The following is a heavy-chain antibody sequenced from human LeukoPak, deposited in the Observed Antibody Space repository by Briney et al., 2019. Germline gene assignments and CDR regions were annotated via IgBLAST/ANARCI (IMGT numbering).Heavy chain of an antibody. CDR3: ARVLIFGGVSPGDYFDY. Sequence: GASVKVSCKASGYTFTSYYMHWVRQAPGQGLEWMGIINPSGGSTSYAQKFQGRVTMTRDTSTSTVYMELSSLRSEDTAVYYCARVLIFGGVSPGDYFDYWGQGTLVTVSS. CDR1: GYTFTSYY. V-gene: IGHV1-46*01. J-gene: IGHJ4*02. CDR2: INPSGGST. D-gene: IGHD3-16*01.